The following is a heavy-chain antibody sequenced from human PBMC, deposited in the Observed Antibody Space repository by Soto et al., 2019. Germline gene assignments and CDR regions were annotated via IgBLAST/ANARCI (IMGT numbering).Heavy chain of an antibody. J-gene: IGHJ6*02. CDR3: AHKGGRGAGMDV. V-gene: IGHV2-5*02. CDR2: IYLDDDK. D-gene: IGHD2-15*01. Sequence: QITLKESGPTLVKPTQTLTLTCTFSGFSLTTSGAGVVWIRQPPGKALEWLALIYLDDDKRYSPSLKSRLTITKDTSKNQVVLTMTNMDPVDTATYYCAHKGGRGAGMDVWGQGTTVTVSS. CDR1: GFSLTTSGAG.